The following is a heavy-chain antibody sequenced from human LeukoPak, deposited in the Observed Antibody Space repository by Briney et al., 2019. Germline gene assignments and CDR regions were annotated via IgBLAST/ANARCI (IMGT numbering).Heavy chain of an antibody. Sequence: SETLSLTCTVAGGSISSSSYHWGWIRQPPGKGLEWIGSIYYSGSTYYNPSLKSRVTISVDTSKNQFSLKLSSVTAADTAVYYCARSRLAAGVSYWGQGTLVTVSS. V-gene: IGHV4-39*01. D-gene: IGHD6-13*01. CDR3: ARSRLAAGVSY. CDR2: IYYSGST. CDR1: GGSISSSSYH. J-gene: IGHJ4*02.